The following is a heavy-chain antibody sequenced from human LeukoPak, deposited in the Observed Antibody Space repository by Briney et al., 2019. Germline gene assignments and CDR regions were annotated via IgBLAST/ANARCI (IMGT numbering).Heavy chain of an antibody. CDR3: ARAVTSTEGY. Sequence: GGSLRLSCAASGFNFNTYWMTWVRQAPGKGLKWVASLNEDGNRKYYVDSVKGRFTISRDNARKSLYLEMNSLRAEDTAVYYCARAVTSTEGYWGQGTLVTVSS. V-gene: IGHV3-7*03. CDR1: GFNFNTYW. CDR2: LNEDGNRK. J-gene: IGHJ4*02.